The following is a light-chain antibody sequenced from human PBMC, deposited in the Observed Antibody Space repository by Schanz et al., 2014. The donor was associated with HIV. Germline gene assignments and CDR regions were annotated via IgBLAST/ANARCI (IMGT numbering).Light chain of an antibody. J-gene: IGLJ3*02. CDR1: SSNIGGNT. CDR2: SNS. V-gene: IGLV1-44*01. Sequence: QSVLTQPPSASGTPGQRVTISCSGSSSNIGGNTVNWYRQLPGTAPKLLIYSNSQRPSGVPDRFSGSKSGTSASLAISGLQSEDEADYYCATWDDSLNGVVFGGGTKVTVL. CDR3: ATWDDSLNGVV.